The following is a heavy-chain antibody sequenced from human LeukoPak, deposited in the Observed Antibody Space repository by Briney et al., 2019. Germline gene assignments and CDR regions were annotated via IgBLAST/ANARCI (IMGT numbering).Heavy chain of an antibody. Sequence: GGSLRLSCAASGFTFSSYAMSWVRQAPGKGLEWVSAISGSGGSTYYADSVKGRFTISRDNSKNTLYLQLNSLRADDTAVYYCAKGSGGSCYSGLDNWGQGTLVTVSS. CDR1: GFTFSSYA. CDR3: AKGSGGSCYSGLDN. D-gene: IGHD2-15*01. CDR2: ISGSGGST. V-gene: IGHV3-23*01. J-gene: IGHJ4*02.